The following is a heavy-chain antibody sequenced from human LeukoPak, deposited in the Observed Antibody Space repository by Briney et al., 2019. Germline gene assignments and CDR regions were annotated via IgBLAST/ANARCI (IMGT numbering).Heavy chain of an antibody. CDR3: AREPRYYRDPYYNYMDV. V-gene: IGHV4-59*01. CDR1: GASIRDYY. CDR2: ISHSGST. Sequence: PSETLSLTCTVSGASIRDYYWTWIRQPPGKRLQWIGSISHSGSTKYNPSLNSRVSISIDTSRDQFSLKLRSVTAADTAVYYCAREPRYYRDPYYNYMDVWDKGTMVTVSS. D-gene: IGHD4-17*01. J-gene: IGHJ6*03.